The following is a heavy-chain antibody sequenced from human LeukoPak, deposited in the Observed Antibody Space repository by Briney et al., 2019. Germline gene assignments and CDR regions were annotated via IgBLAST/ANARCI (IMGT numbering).Heavy chain of an antibody. D-gene: IGHD3-3*01. J-gene: IGHJ4*02. Sequence: PSETLSLTCTVSGGSISSGSYYWGWIRQPPGKGLEWIGSIYYSGSTYYNPSLKSRVTISVDTSKNQFSLKLSSVTAADTAVYYCASYYDFWSGYFFAYWGQGTLVTVSS. CDR3: ASYYDFWSGYFFAY. V-gene: IGHV4-39*01. CDR2: IYYSGST. CDR1: GGSISSGSYY.